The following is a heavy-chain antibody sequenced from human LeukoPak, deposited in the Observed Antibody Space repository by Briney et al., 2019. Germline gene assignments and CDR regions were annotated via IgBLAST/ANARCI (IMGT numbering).Heavy chain of an antibody. CDR1: GFTFSSYG. D-gene: IGHD3-10*01. V-gene: IGHV3-30*18. Sequence: PGRSLRLSCAASGFTFSSYGMHWVRQAPGKGLEWVAVISYDGNNKYYADPVKGRFTISRDNSKNTLYLQMNSLRAEDTAVYYCAKDLGWGFGELSTPIDYWGQGTLVTVSS. CDR3: AKDLGWGFGELSTPIDY. J-gene: IGHJ4*02. CDR2: ISYDGNNK.